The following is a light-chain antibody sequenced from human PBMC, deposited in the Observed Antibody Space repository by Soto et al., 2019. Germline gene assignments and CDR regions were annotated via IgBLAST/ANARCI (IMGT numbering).Light chain of an antibody. V-gene: IGKV3-11*01. J-gene: IGKJ1*01. CDR1: QSVSSY. Sequence: EIVLTQSPATLSLSPGERATLSCRASQSVSSYLAWYQQKPGQAPRLLIYDASNRATGIPARFSGSGSGTDFTLTLSSLEPEDFAVYYCQQRSNWPRGFGQGTKVEIK. CDR2: DAS. CDR3: QQRSNWPRG.